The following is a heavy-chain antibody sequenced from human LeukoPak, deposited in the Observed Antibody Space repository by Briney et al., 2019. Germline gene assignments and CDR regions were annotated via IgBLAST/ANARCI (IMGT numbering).Heavy chain of an antibody. J-gene: IGHJ6*03. Sequence: ASVKVSCKASGYTFTSYYMHWVRQAPGQGLEWMGIINPSGGSTSYAQKFQGRVTMARDMSTSTVYMELSSLRSEDTAVYYCARAGWIVPYYYYYYMDVWGKGTTVTVSS. D-gene: IGHD2-2*01. CDR3: ARAGWIVPYYYYYYMDV. CDR1: GYTFTSYY. V-gene: IGHV1-46*01. CDR2: INPSGGST.